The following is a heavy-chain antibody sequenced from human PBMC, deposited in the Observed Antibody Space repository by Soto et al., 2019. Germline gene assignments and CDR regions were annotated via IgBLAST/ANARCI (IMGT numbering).Heavy chain of an antibody. CDR1: GVTFYIYG. Sequence: GGSIGLSSAASGVTFYIYGMGGVRKAPGKGLEWVANIKQDGSEKYYVDSVKGRFTISRDNAKNSLYLQMNSLRAEDTAVYYCARDRYSYYDFWSGSLPYYYYGMDVWGQGTTVTVSS. J-gene: IGHJ6*02. V-gene: IGHV3-7*01. CDR3: ARDRYSYYDFWSGSLPYYYYGMDV. D-gene: IGHD3-3*01. CDR2: IKQDGSEK.